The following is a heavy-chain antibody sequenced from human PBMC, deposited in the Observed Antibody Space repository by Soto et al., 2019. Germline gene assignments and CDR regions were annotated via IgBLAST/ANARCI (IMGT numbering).Heavy chain of an antibody. CDR1: GFTFSSYG. CDR3: ARGGSSGSDRKDYYYYGMDV. D-gene: IGHD6-19*01. CDR2: ISYDGSNK. Sequence: GGSLRLSCAASGFTFSSYGMHWVRQAPGKGLEWVAVISYDGSNKYYADSVKGRFTISRDNSKNTLYLQMNSLRAEDTAVYYCARGGSSGSDRKDYYYYGMDVWGQGTTVTVSS. V-gene: IGHV3-30*03. J-gene: IGHJ6*02.